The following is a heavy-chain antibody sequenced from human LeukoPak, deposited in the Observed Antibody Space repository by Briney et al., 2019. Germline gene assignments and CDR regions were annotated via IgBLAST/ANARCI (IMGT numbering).Heavy chain of an antibody. Sequence: GGSLRLSCAASGFTVSSNYMSWVRQAPGKGLEWVSVMYIDGNTHYAESVKGRLTISRDNSKNTLFLQLSSLRAEDTAVYYCTRAQAFDYWGQGTLVTVSS. J-gene: IGHJ4*02. CDR1: GFTVSSNY. CDR2: MYIDGNT. V-gene: IGHV3-66*01. CDR3: TRAQAFDY.